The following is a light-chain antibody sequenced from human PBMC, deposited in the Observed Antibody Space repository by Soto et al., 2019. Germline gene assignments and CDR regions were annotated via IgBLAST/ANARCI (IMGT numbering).Light chain of an antibody. Sequence: QSVVTQPASVSGSPGQSITISCTGTSSDVGGYNYVSWYQQHPGKAPKLMIYDVSNRPSGVSNRFSGSNSGNTASLTISGLQAEDEADYYCSSYTSSSTLVFGGGTKLTVL. CDR3: SSYTSSSTLV. V-gene: IGLV2-14*01. CDR1: SSDVGGYNY. CDR2: DVS. J-gene: IGLJ2*01.